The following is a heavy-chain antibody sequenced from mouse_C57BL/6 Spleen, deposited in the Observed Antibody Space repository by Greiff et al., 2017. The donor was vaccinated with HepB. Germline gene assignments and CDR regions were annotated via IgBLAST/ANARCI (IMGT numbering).Heavy chain of an antibody. CDR2: INPSSGYT. CDR3: ARGGSSSYYFDY. D-gene: IGHD1-1*01. V-gene: IGHV1-4*01. Sequence: QVQLKESGAELARPGASVKMSCKASGYTFTSYTMHWVKQRPGQGLEWIGYINPSSGYTKYNQKFKDKATLSADKSSSTAYMQLSSLTSEDSAVYDCARGGSSSYYFDYWGQGTTLTVSS. J-gene: IGHJ2*01. CDR1: GYTFTSYT.